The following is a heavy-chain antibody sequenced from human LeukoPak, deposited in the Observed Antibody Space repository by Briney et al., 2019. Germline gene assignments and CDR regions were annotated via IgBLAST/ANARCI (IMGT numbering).Heavy chain of an antibody. CDR1: GGSISSGDYY. CDR2: IYYSGST. Sequence: SQTLSLTCTVSGGSISSGDYYWSWIRQPPGKGLEWIGYIYYSGSTYYNPSLKSRVTISVDTSKNQFSLKLSSVTAADTAVYYCARTTVTTKRLDYWGQGTLVTVSS. J-gene: IGHJ4*02. D-gene: IGHD4-11*01. CDR3: ARTTVTTKRLDY. V-gene: IGHV4-30-4*08.